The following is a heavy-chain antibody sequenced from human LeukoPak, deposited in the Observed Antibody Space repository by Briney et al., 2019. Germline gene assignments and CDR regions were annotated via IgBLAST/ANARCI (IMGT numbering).Heavy chain of an antibody. Sequence: KPSETLSLTCTVSGGSISSYYWSWLPQPPGKGLEWIGYIYDSGNTKYNPSLNSRVTISVDTSKNQFSLNLSSVNAADTAVYYCARAAWGSLAMDVWGQGTTVTVSS. CDR1: GGSISSYY. CDR3: ARAAWGSLAMDV. J-gene: IGHJ6*02. V-gene: IGHV4-59*01. CDR2: IYDSGNT. D-gene: IGHD3-16*01.